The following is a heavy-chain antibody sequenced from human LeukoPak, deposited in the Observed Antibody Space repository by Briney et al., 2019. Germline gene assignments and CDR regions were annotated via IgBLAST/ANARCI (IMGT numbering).Heavy chain of an antibody. CDR2: INHSGST. D-gene: IGHD2-15*01. Sequence: SETLSLTCAVYGGSFSGYYWSWIRQPPGEGLEWIGEINHSGSTNYNPSLKSRVTISVDTSKNQFSLKLSSVTAADTAVYYCARAVGYCSGGSCSLDYWGQGTLVTVSS. J-gene: IGHJ4*02. CDR1: GGSFSGYY. V-gene: IGHV4-34*01. CDR3: ARAVGYCSGGSCSLDY.